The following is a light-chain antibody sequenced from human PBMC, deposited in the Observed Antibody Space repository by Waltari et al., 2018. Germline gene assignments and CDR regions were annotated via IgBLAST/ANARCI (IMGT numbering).Light chain of an antibody. J-gene: IGLJ3*02. Sequence: SYVLTQPPSVSVPPGQTARITRGGNNIGRESVNWYQQKPGQAPGLVVYAASDRPSGIPERCSGSNSGNTATLTISRVEAGDEADYYCQVWDSSSDLWVFGGGTKLTVL. CDR2: AAS. V-gene: IGLV3-21*02. CDR1: NIGRES. CDR3: QVWDSSSDLWV.